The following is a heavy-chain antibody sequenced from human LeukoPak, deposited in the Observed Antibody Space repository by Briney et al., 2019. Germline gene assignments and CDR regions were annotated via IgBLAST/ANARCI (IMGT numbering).Heavy chain of an antibody. CDR1: GFTFSRHW. CDR2: IKQDGSAK. CDR3: ARDNGWSADF. D-gene: IGHD2-15*01. J-gene: IGHJ4*02. Sequence: GGSLRLPCAASGFTFSRHWMYWVRQAPGKGLEWVANIKQDGSAKPYVDSVKGRFTISRDNAKNSLFLQMNSLRAEDTAVYYCARDNGWSADFWGQGTLVTVSS. V-gene: IGHV3-7*03.